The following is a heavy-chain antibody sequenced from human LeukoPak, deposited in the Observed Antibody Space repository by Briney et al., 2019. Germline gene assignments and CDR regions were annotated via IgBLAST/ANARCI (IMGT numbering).Heavy chain of an antibody. J-gene: IGHJ6*02. CDR3: ARSPSITIFGVVPAYGMDV. CDR1: GFTFSSYS. V-gene: IGHV3-21*01. CDR2: ISSSSSYT. Sequence: GGSLRLSCAASGFTFSSYSMNWVRQAPGKGLEWVSSISSSSSYTYYADSVKGRFTISRDNAKNSLYLQMNSLRAEDTAAYYCARSPSITIFGVVPAYGMDVWGQGTTVTVSS. D-gene: IGHD3-3*01.